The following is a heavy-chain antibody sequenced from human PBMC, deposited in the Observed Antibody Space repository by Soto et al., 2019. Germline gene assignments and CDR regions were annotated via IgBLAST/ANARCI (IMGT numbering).Heavy chain of an antibody. CDR3: XXXXXXXCYYMDV. V-gene: IGHV6-1*01. CDR1: GDSVSSKSAD. J-gene: IGHJ6*03. Sequence: PXXTISLTCAISGDSVSSKSADWNWIRLSQSRGLEWLARTYYRSRRYNDYAVSVRSRITVNPDTSKNQFSLQLTSVTPEDTAVXXXXXXXXXXCYYMDVXGXGTXXTV. CDR2: TYYRSRRYN.